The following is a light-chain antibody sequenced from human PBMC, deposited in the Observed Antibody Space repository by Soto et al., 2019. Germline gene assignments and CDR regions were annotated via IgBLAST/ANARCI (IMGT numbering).Light chain of an antibody. J-gene: IGLJ3*02. CDR2: GNS. V-gene: IGLV1-40*01. Sequence: QPVLTQPPSVSGAPGQRVTISCTGSSSNIGAGYDVHWYQQLPGTAPKLLIYGNSNRPSGVPDRFSGSKSGTSASLAITGLQAEDEADYYCQSYDSSLSGWVFGGGTKXT. CDR3: QSYDSSLSGWV. CDR1: SSNIGAGYD.